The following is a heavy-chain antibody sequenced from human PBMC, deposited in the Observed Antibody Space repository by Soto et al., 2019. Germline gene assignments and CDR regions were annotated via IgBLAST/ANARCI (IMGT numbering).Heavy chain of an antibody. J-gene: IGHJ1*01. CDR2: IYYSGIS. D-gene: IGHD3-22*01. CDR3: ARFDYYDSSGYLDFGPK. V-gene: IGHV4-59*13. Sequence: SETLALTCTVSGGSISNYYWRWVPEPPGKGLEWIGYIYYSGISNDNPSLKGWGRISVDTSKNQFSLDLISVASSDTAVYYCARFDYYDSSGYLDFGPKWGQGTLVTVSS. CDR1: GGSISNYY.